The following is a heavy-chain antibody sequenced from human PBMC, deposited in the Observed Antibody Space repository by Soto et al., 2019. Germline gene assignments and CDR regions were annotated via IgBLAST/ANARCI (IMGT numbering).Heavy chain of an antibody. Sequence: ASVKVSCKASGYTFTGYYMHWVRQAPGQGLEWMGWINPNSGGTNYAQKIQGWVTMTRETSISTAKIELSRLRSDDTALYYCASERWIAAAGTSYLYYYGMDVWGQGTTVTVSS. D-gene: IGHD6-13*01. V-gene: IGHV1-2*04. J-gene: IGHJ6*02. CDR2: INPNSGGT. CDR1: GYTFTGYY. CDR3: ASERWIAAAGTSYLYYYGMDV.